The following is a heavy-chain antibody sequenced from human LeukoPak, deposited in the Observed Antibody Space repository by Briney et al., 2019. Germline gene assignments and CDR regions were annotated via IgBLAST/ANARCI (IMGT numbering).Heavy chain of an antibody. CDR1: GFTFSDYY. V-gene: IGHV3-11*04. CDR2: ISSSGSTI. CDR3: ARESTMVRGVKIGGYYYYMDV. Sequence: PGGSLRLSCAASGFTFSDYYMSWIRQAPGKGLEWVSYISSSGSTIYYADSVKGRFTISRDNAKNSLYLQMNSLRAEDTAVYYCARESTMVRGVKIGGYYYYMDVWGKGTTVTVSS. J-gene: IGHJ6*03. D-gene: IGHD3-10*01.